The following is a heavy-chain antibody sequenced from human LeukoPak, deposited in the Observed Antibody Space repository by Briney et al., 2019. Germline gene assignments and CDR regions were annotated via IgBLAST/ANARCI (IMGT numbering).Heavy chain of an antibody. V-gene: IGHV1-69*13. CDR3: ASLTWRNYLDY. J-gene: IGHJ4*02. CDR1: GGTFSSYA. Sequence: GASVKVSCKASGGTFSSYAISWVRQAPGQGLEWMGGIIPIFGTANYAQKFQGRVTITADESTSTAYMELSSLRSEDTAVYYCASLTWRNYLDYWGQGTLVTVSS. D-gene: IGHD3-3*01. CDR2: IIPIFGTA.